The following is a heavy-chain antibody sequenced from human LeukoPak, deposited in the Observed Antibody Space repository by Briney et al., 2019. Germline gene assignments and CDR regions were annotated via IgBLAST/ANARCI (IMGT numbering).Heavy chain of an antibody. V-gene: IGHV3-33*01. D-gene: IGHD6-13*01. CDR2: IWYDGSNK. CDR3: AREAYPEYSSNWCRWFDP. J-gene: IGHJ5*02. CDR1: GFTFSSYG. Sequence: QPGRSLRLSCAASGFTFSSYGMHWVRQAPGKGLEWVAVIWYDGSNKYYADSVKGRFTISRDNSKNTLYLQMNSLRAEDTAVYYCAREAYPEYSSNWCRWFDPWGQGTLVTVSS.